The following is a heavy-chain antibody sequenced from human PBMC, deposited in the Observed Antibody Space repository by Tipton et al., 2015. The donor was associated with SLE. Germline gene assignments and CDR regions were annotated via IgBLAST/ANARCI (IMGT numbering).Heavy chain of an antibody. CDR3: ARDHPIMTTVTS. J-gene: IGHJ4*02. CDR2: INHSGST. D-gene: IGHD4-17*01. V-gene: IGHV4-34*01. CDR1: GGSFSGYY. Sequence: TLSLTCAVYGGSFSGYYWSWIRQPPGKGLEWIGEINHSGSTNYNPSLKSRLTISVDTSKNQFSLKLSSVTAADTAVYYCARDHPIMTTVTSWGQGTLVTVSS.